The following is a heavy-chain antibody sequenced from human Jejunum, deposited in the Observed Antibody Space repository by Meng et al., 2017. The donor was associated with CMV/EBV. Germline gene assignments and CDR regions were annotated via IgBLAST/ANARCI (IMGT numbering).Heavy chain of an antibody. CDR1: GFIFSNNV. J-gene: IGHJ1*01. D-gene: IGHD3/OR15-3a*01. Sequence: SGFIFSNNVMNWVRQGPGKGLEWVSTISANGGSANYADSVKGRFTISRDNSKNTLYLQMHSLRADDTAIYYCVTVYHAFWGSLGPWGQGTLVTVS. CDR3: VTVYHAFWGSLGP. CDR2: ISANGGSA. V-gene: IGHV3-23*01.